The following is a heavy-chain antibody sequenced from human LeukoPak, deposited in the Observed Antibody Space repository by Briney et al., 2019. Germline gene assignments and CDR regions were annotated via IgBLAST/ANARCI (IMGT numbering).Heavy chain of an antibody. CDR2: MNSNSGNT. Sequence: WASVKVSCKASGYTFTSYDINWVRQATGQGLEWMGWMNSNSGNTGYAQKFQGRVTMTRNSSITTAYMELSSLRSEDTAVYYCARRHGRCSDGSCYYPDYWGQGTLVTVSS. D-gene: IGHD2-15*01. CDR3: ARRHGRCSDGSCYYPDY. V-gene: IGHV1-8*01. J-gene: IGHJ4*02. CDR1: GYTFTSYD.